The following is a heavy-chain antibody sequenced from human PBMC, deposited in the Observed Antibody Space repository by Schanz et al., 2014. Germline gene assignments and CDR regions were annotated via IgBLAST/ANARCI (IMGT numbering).Heavy chain of an antibody. CDR1: GYTFTSYY. CDR2: INPSSGTT. Sequence: QVQLVQSGAEVKKPGASVKVSCKASGYTFTSYYMHWVRQAPGEGLEWMRKINPSSGTTRIAQNFQGRLTVTRDTSTSTVIMELSSLRSEDAAVDCCARGGFFDSTSFDSWGQGTLVTVSS. J-gene: IGHJ4*02. D-gene: IGHD2-2*01. V-gene: IGHV1-46*03. CDR3: ARGGFFDSTSFDS.